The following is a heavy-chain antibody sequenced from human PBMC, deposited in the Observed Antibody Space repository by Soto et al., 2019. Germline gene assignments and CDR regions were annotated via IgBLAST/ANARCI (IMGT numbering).Heavy chain of an antibody. CDR1: GGSFSGYY. J-gene: IGHJ6*02. Sequence: QVQLQQWGAGLLKPSETLSLTCAVYGGSFSGYYWSWIRQPPGKGLEWIGEINHSGSTNYNPSLKSRVTISVDTSKNQFSLKLSSVTAADTAVYYCARAVAGPTKYYYYGMDVWGQGTTVTVSS. CDR3: ARAVAGPTKYYYYGMDV. CDR2: INHSGST. D-gene: IGHD6-19*01. V-gene: IGHV4-34*01.